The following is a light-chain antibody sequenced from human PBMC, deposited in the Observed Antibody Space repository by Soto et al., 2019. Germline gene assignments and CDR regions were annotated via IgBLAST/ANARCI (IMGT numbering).Light chain of an antibody. CDR1: SSDVGGYNY. Sequence: QSALTQPPSASGSPGLSVTISCTGTSSDVGGYNYVSWYQQHPGKAPKLMIYEVSKRPSGVPDRFSGSKSGNTASLTVSGLQAEDEADYYCSSYAGSKNSVFGTGTKLTVL. V-gene: IGLV2-8*01. CDR2: EVS. J-gene: IGLJ1*01. CDR3: SSYAGSKNSV.